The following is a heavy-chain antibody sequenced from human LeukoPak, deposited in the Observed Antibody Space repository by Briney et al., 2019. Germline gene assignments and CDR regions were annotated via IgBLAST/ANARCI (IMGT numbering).Heavy chain of an antibody. CDR2: ISSSSSYI. D-gene: IGHD3-16*01. CDR3: ARHEVFMWFDP. Sequence: GGSLRLSCAASGFTVRDSYMNWVRQAPGKGLEWVSSISSSSSYIYYADSVKGRFTISRDNAKNSLYLQMNSLRAEDTAVYYCARHEVFMWFDPWGQGTLVTVSS. CDR1: GFTVRDSY. J-gene: IGHJ5*02. V-gene: IGHV3-21*01.